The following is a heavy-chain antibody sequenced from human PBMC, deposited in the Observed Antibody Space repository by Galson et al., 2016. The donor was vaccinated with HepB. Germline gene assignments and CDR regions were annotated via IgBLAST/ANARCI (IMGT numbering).Heavy chain of an antibody. CDR1: GDSINSSSW. CDR2: IHHSGST. V-gene: IGHV4-4*02. CDR3: AREIAVAGHLDY. D-gene: IGHD6-19*01. J-gene: IGHJ4*02. Sequence: SETLSLTCDVSGDSINSSSWWTWVRQPPRKGLEWIGEIHHSGSTNYNPSLKSRVTISVDKSKNQFSLKLSSVTAADTAVYYCAREIAVAGHLDYWGQGTLVTVSS.